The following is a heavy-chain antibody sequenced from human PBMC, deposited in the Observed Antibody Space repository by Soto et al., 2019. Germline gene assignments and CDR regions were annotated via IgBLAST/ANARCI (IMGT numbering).Heavy chain of an antibody. V-gene: IGHV4-61*01. D-gene: IGHD4-4*01. CDR2: IYYSGST. Sequence: SETLSLTCTVSGGSVSSGSYYWSWIRQPPGKGLEWIGYIYYSGSTNYNPSLKSRVTISVDTSKNQFSLKLSSMTAADTAVYYCARDSGGNSGIDYWGQGTLVTFSS. J-gene: IGHJ4*01. CDR3: ARDSGGNSGIDY. CDR1: GGSVSSGSYY.